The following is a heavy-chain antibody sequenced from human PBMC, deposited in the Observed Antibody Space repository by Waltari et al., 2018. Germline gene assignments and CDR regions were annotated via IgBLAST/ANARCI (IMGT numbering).Heavy chain of an antibody. V-gene: IGHV5-51*01. CDR3: GRGRAVDLIDY. CDR2: IYPGDSDT. CDR1: GYSFTNYW. D-gene: IGHD3-16*01. J-gene: IGHJ4*02. Sequence: EVQLVQSGAEVKHPGESRKIPCEASGYSFTNYWTGWVRQMPGKGLEWMAIIYPGDSDTRYNPSFQGQVTISADKSISTAYLQWGSLKASDTAMYYCGRGRAVDLIDYWGQGTLVTVSS.